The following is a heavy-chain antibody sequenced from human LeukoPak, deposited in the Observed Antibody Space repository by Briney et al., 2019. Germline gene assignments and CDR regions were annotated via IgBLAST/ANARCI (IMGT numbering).Heavy chain of an antibody. V-gene: IGHV1-69*06. D-gene: IGHD3-16*02. CDR2: IIPIFGTA. J-gene: IGHJ6*03. CDR1: GGTFSSYA. CDR3: ARGRAEMITFGGVIGYYYYYMDV. Sequence: SVKVSCKASGGTFSSYAISWVRQAPGQGLEWMGGIIPIFGTANYAQKFQGRVTITADKSTSTAYMELRSLRSDDTAVYYCARGRAEMITFGGVIGYYYYYMDVWGKGTTVTVSS.